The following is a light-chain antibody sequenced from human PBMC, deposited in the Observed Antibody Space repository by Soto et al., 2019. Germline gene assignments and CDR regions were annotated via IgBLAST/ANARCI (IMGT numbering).Light chain of an antibody. J-gene: IGKJ1*01. CDR2: KAS. CDR1: QGISSW. Sequence: DIQMTQSPPSLSASVLDRVTIICRASQGISSWLAWYQQKPGKAPKLLIYKASSLESGVPSRFSGSGSGTEFTLTISSLQPDDFATYYCQQYNSYSGTFGQGTKVDIK. CDR3: QQYNSYSGT. V-gene: IGKV1-5*03.